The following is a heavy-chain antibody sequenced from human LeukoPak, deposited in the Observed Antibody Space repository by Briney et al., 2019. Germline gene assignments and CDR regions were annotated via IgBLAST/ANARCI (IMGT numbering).Heavy chain of an antibody. J-gene: IGHJ4*02. Sequence: ASVKVSCKASGYTFTSYYMHWVRQAPGQGLEWIGIINPSGGSTSYAQKFQGRVTMTRDTSTSTVYMELSSLRSEDTAVYYCARTDYGDYRIGYWGQGTLVTVSS. CDR2: INPSGGST. D-gene: IGHD4-17*01. CDR1: GYTFTSYY. V-gene: IGHV1-46*01. CDR3: ARTDYGDYRIGY.